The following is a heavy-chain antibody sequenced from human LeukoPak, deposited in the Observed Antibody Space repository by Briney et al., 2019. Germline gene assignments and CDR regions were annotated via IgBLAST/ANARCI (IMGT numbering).Heavy chain of an antibody. D-gene: IGHD2-2*01. Sequence: GGSLRLSCAASGFTFSSYAMSWVRQAPGKGLEWVSAISGSGGSTYYADSVKGRFTISRDNSKNTLYLQMNSLRAEDTAVYYCAKDRPTGYCSSTSCYEDDAFDIWGQGTMVTVSS. CDR2: ISGSGGST. J-gene: IGHJ3*02. CDR3: AKDRPTGYCSSTSCYEDDAFDI. CDR1: GFTFSSYA. V-gene: IGHV3-23*01.